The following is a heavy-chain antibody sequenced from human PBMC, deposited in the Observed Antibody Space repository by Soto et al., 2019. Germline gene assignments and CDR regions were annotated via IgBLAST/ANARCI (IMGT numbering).Heavy chain of an antibody. D-gene: IGHD2-2*01. Sequence: SVKVSCKASGCTFSSYTISWVRQAPGQGLEWKGRIIPILGIANYAQKLQGRVTMTTDTSTSTAYMELRSLRSDDTAVYYCARDMGGYCSSTSCYESWFDPWGQGTLVTVSS. CDR2: IIPILGIA. V-gene: IGHV1-69*04. CDR3: ARDMGGYCSSTSCYESWFDP. CDR1: GCTFSSYT. J-gene: IGHJ5*02.